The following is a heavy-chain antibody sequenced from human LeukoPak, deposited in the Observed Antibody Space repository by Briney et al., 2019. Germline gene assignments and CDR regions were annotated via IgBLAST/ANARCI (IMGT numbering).Heavy chain of an antibody. CDR2: INYSGTT. CDR1: GGSISSYY. D-gene: IGHD6-6*01. V-gene: IGHV4-59*01. Sequence: PSETLSLTCIVSGGSISSYYWSWIRQPPGKGLEWIGYINYSGTTTYYPSLKSRVTISVDTSKNQFSLKLSSVTAADTAVYYCARDSSSSKYYYYGMDVWGQGTTVTVSS. CDR3: ARDSSSSKYYYYGMDV. J-gene: IGHJ6*02.